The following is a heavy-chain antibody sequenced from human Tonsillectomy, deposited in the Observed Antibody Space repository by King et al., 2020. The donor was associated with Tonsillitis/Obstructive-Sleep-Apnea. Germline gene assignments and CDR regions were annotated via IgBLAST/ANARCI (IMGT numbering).Heavy chain of an antibody. V-gene: IGHV4-59*01. D-gene: IGHD2-2*01. CDR2: IFYSGST. Sequence: VQLQESGPGLVKPSETLSLTCTVSGGSISSYYWSWIRQPPGKGLEWIGYIFYSGSTNYNPSLKSRVTISVDTSKNQFSLKLRSVTAADTAVYYCARDHCSSTSCYGNYYYMDVWGKGTTVTVSS. CDR1: GGSISSYY. CDR3: ARDHCSSTSCYGNYYYMDV. J-gene: IGHJ6*03.